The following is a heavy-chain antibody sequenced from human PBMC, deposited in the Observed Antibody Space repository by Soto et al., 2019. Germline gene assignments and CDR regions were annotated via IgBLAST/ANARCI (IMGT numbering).Heavy chain of an antibody. D-gene: IGHD4-17*01. V-gene: IGHV4-61*01. Sequence: PSETLSLTCTVSGGSVSSDNYFWTWIRQSPERGLEWIGYISNIGSTNYNPSLKSRVTLSLVTSKNQFSLKLASVTAADTALYFCASVGHFGDYVSLWGQGTMVTVSS. J-gene: IGHJ3*01. CDR2: ISNIGST. CDR1: GGSVSSDNYF. CDR3: ASVGHFGDYVSL.